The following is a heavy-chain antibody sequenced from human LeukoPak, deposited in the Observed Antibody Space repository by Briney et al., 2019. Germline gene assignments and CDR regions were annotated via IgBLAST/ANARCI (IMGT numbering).Heavy chain of an antibody. J-gene: IGHJ4*02. CDR3: ARGGLLVPAAARFFDY. CDR1: GGSFSGYY. D-gene: IGHD2-2*01. Sequence: SETLSPTCAVYGGSFSGYYWSWIRQPPGKGLEWIGEINHSGSTNYNPSLKSRVTISVDTSKNQFSLKLSSVTAADTAVYYCARGGLLVPAAARFFDYWGQGTLVTVSS. CDR2: INHSGST. V-gene: IGHV4-34*01.